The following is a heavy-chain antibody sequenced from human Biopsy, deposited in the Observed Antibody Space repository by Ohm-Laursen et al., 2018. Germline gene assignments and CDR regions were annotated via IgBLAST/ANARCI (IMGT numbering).Heavy chain of an antibody. Sequence: GSSVKVSCKASGGTFSSSAITWVRQAPGQGLEWMGIINPGGNSTAYTQNFQGRVTMTWDTSTTTVYMELSSLRSEDTAVYYCARVFCTSTTCYDLLDNWGQGTVVTVSS. V-gene: IGHV1-46*01. D-gene: IGHD2/OR15-2a*01. CDR3: ARVFCTSTTCYDLLDN. CDR2: INPGGNST. J-gene: IGHJ4*02. CDR1: GGTFSSSA.